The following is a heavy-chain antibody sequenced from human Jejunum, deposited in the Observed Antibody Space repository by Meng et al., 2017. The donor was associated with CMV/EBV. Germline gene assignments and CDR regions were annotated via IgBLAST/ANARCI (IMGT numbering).Heavy chain of an antibody. CDR2: ISAYNGNT. V-gene: IGHV1-18*01. Sequence: AELGQSGSGVKKLGASVKVACKASGYTFTNYGITWVRQAPGQGLEWMGWISAYNGNTNYAQTLQGRLTMTTDTSTSTAYMELRSLRSDDTAVYYCARVEVGITSGDYWGQGTLVTVSS. D-gene: IGHD1-26*01. J-gene: IGHJ4*02. CDR3: ARVEVGITSGDY. CDR1: GYTFTNYG.